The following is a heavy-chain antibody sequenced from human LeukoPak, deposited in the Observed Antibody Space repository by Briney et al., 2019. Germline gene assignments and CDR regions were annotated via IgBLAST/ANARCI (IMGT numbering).Heavy chain of an antibody. V-gene: IGHV3-7*04. CDR3: AREEYGHDAFDI. CDR2: IKQDGSEK. J-gene: IGHJ3*02. CDR1: GFTFSNNW. D-gene: IGHD2/OR15-2a*01. Sequence: GGSLRLSCAASGFTFSNNWVNWVRQAPGKGLEWVANIKQDGSEKYYVDSVKGRFTISRDNAKNSLYLQMNNLRAEDTAVYYCAREEYGHDAFDIWGQGRMVTVSS.